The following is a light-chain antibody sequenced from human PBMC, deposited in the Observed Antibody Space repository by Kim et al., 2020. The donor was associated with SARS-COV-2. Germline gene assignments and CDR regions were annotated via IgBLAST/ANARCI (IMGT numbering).Light chain of an antibody. V-gene: IGLV3-1*01. CDR2: QDS. J-gene: IGLJ2*01. CDR1: KLGDQY. CDR3: QAWDSRTYVV. Sequence: VSPGQTASITCSGDKLGDQYASWYQQKPGQSPVVVIYQDSERPSGIPERFSGSNSGNTATLTISGTQTMDEADYYCQAWDSRTYVVFGGGTKLTVL.